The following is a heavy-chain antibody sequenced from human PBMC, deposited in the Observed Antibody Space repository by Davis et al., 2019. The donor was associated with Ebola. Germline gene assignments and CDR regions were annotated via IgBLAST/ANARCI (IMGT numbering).Heavy chain of an antibody. D-gene: IGHD3-22*01. CDR2: ISAYNGNT. CDR3: ARYYYESSGYLSRNPVRPKYYLDY. CDR1: GYTFTSYG. V-gene: IGHV1-18*04. J-gene: IGHJ4*02. Sequence: AASVKVSCKASGYTFTSYGISWVRQAPGQGLEWMGWISAYNGNTNYAQKLQGRVTMTTDTSTSTAYMELRSLRSDDTAVYYCARYYYESSGYLSRNPVRPKYYLDYWGQGTLVTVSS.